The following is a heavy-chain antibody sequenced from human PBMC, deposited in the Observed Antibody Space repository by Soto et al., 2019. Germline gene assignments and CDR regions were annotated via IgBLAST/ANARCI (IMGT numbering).Heavy chain of an antibody. J-gene: IGHJ4*02. D-gene: IGHD4-17*01. CDR2: ISYSGST. CDR3: ARVGTTVTTVDY. CDR1: GGPISSGNYY. V-gene: IGHV4-30-4*01. Sequence: QVQLQESGPGLVKPSQTLSLTCTVSGGPISSGNYYWSWIRQFSGKGLEWIGYISYSGSTYYNPSLKSRLTISIHTSKNQFSLRLSSVTAADTAVYYCARVGTTVTTVDYWGQGTLVTVSS.